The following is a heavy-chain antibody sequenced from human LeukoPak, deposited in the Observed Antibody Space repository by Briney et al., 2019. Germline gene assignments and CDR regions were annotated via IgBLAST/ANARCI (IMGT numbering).Heavy chain of an antibody. Sequence: GGSLRLSCAASGFTFSSNTMNWVRQAPGKGLEWVSSISSSSSYMKYADSVRGRFTISRDNAKNSLYLQMNSLRAEDTAVHYCASEDYYDSSAYYYRNFQHWGQGTLVTVSS. CDR1: GFTFSSNT. CDR2: ISSSSSYM. J-gene: IGHJ1*01. D-gene: IGHD3-22*01. V-gene: IGHV3-21*01. CDR3: ASEDYYDSSAYYYRNFQH.